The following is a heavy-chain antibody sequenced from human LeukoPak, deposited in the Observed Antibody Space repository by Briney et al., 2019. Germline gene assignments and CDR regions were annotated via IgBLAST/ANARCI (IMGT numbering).Heavy chain of an antibody. V-gene: IGHV1-18*01. CDR2: ISANNGNT. CDR3: ARAKLFSASGGAFDI. D-gene: IGHD3-10*01. Sequence: GASVKVSCKASGYTFTSYGISWVRQAPGQGLEWMGWISANNGNTNYAEKLQGRVTMTTDTSTSTAYMELRSLRSDDTAVYYCARAKLFSASGGAFDIWGQGTMVTVSS. CDR1: GYTFTSYG. J-gene: IGHJ3*02.